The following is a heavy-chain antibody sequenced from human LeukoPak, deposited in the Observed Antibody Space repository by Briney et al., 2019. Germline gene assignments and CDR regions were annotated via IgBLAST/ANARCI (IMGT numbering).Heavy chain of an antibody. D-gene: IGHD3-10*01. J-gene: IGHJ4*02. V-gene: IGHV1-2*06. Sequence: GASVKVSCKASGCTFTGYYMHWVRQAPGQGLEWMGRINPNSGGTNYAQKFQGRVTMTRDTSISTAYMELSRLRSDDTAVYYCARDPSITMVRGARDYWGQGTLVTVSS. CDR3: ARDPSITMVRGARDY. CDR2: INPNSGGT. CDR1: GCTFTGYY.